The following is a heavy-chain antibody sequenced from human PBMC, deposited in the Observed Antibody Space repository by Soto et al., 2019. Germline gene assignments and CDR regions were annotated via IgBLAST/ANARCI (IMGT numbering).Heavy chain of an antibody. CDR1: GFTFSDYY. Sequence: QVQLVESGGGLVKPGGSLRLSCAASGFTFSDYYMSWIRQAPGKGLEWVSYISSSGSTIYYADSVKGRSTISRDNAKNSLHLQMNSLRAEDTAVYYCASGYDYGSGDIYYGMDVWGQGTTVTVSS. D-gene: IGHD3-10*01. CDR2: ISSSGSTI. CDR3: ASGYDYGSGDIYYGMDV. J-gene: IGHJ6*02. V-gene: IGHV3-11*01.